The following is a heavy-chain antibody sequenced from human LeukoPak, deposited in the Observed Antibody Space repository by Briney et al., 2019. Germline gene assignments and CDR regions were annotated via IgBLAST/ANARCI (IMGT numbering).Heavy chain of an antibody. CDR2: IYYSGST. CDR3: ARARILYTYNWFDP. Sequence: SQTLSLTCTVSGGSISSGDYYWRWIGQPPGKGLGRNGYIYYSGSTYYDPSLKSRVTISVDTSKIQFSLKLSSVTAADTAVYYCARARILYTYNWFDPWGQGTLVTVSS. J-gene: IGHJ5*02. V-gene: IGHV4-30-4*08. D-gene: IGHD2-8*01. CDR1: GGSISSGDYY.